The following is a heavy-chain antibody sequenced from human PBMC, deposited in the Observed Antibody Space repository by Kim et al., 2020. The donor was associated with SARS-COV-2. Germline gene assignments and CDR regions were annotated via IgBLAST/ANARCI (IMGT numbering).Heavy chain of an antibody. J-gene: IGHJ5*02. CDR2: INPNSGGT. Sequence: ASVKVSCKASGYTFTGYYMHWVRQAPGQGLEWMGWINPNSGGTNYAQKFQGRVTMTRDTSISTAYMELSRLRSDDTAVYYCARDPERETMVRGAYNNWFDPWGQGTLVTVSS. V-gene: IGHV1-2*02. CDR3: ARDPERETMVRGAYNNWFDP. D-gene: IGHD3-10*01. CDR1: GYTFTGYY.